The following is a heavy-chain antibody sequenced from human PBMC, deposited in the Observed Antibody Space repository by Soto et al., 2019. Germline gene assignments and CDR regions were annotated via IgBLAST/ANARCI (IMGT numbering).Heavy chain of an antibody. J-gene: IGHJ4*02. CDR3: AKDRRAGGNYGFYSDL. V-gene: IGHV3-23*01. CDR1: GFTFSSYV. CDR2: SSATGAGT. D-gene: IGHD1-7*01. Sequence: PGGSLRLSCAASGFTFSSYVMTWVRQAPGKGLEWVSFSSATGAGTYYADSVKGRFTISRDNSKNTLYLQMTSLRADDTAVYYCAKDRRAGGNYGFYSDLWGQGAMVTVYS.